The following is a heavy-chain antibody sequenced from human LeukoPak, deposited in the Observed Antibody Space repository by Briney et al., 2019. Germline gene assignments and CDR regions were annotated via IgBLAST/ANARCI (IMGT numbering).Heavy chain of an antibody. CDR2: ISGGGENT. Sequence: GGSLRLSCGASGFTFTSYAMSWIRQAPGQGLEWVSAISGGGENTYYGDSVKGRFTISRDNSKNTLYLQMNSLRAEDTATYYCAKPRAMTTGVGRYFDLWGRGTLVTVSS. CDR1: GFTFTSYA. CDR3: AKPRAMTTGVGRYFDL. J-gene: IGHJ2*01. V-gene: IGHV3-23*01. D-gene: IGHD1-1*01.